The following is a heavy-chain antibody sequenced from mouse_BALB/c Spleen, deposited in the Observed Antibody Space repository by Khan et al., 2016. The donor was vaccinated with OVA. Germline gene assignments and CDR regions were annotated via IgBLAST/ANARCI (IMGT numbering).Heavy chain of an antibody. J-gene: IGHJ3*01. V-gene: IGHV5-6-5*01. CDR1: GFTFSNYA. Sequence: EVELVESGGDLVKPGGSLKLSCAASGFTFSNYAMSWVRQTPEKRLEWVASISSGGTTYYPDSVKGRVTISRDNARNILYLQMTRLGSEDTAMFYCARDYWFTYWGQGTLVTVSA. CDR2: ISSGGTT. CDR3: ARDYWFTY. D-gene: IGHD1-1*02.